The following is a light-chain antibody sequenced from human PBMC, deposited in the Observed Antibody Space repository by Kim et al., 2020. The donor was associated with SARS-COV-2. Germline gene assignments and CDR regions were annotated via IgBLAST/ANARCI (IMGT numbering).Light chain of an antibody. CDR3: SSYTSSSTWV. J-gene: IGLJ3*02. V-gene: IGLV2-14*04. CDR1: NSDVGGYND. Sequence: GQSITISCTGTNSDVGGYNDVSWYQQHPGKAPKLMIYDVSKRPSGVSNRFSGSKSGNTASLTISGLQAEDEADYYCSSYTSSSTWVFGGGTQLTVL. CDR2: DVS.